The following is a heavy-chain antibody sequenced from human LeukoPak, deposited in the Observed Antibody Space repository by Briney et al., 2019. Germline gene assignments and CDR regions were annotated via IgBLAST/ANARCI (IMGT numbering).Heavy chain of an antibody. V-gene: IGHV3-9*01. CDR1: GFTFDDYA. J-gene: IGHJ5*02. CDR3: AKGFYGDSKPNWFDP. CDR2: ISWNSGSI. Sequence: GGSLRLSCAASGFTFDDYAMHWVRQAPGNGLEWVSGISWNSGSIGYADSVKGRFTISRDNAKNSLYLQMNSLRAEDTALYYCAKGFYGDSKPNWFDPWGQGTLVTVSS. D-gene: IGHD4-17*01.